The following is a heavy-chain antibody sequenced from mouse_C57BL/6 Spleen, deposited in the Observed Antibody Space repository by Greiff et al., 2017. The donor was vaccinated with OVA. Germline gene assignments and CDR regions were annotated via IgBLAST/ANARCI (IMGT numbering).Heavy chain of an antibody. CDR1: GYTFTSYW. CDR2: IDPSDSYT. CDR3: ARRGPLGFAY. V-gene: IGHV1-50*01. J-gene: IGHJ3*01. Sequence: QVHLKQPGAELVKPGASVKLSCKASGYTFTSYWMQWVKQRPGQGLEWIGEIDPSDSYTNYNQKFKGKATLTVDTSSSTAYMQLSSLTSEDSAVYYCARRGPLGFAYWGQGTLVTVSA.